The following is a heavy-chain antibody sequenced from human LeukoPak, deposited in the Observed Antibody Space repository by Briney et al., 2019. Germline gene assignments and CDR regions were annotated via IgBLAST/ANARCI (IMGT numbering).Heavy chain of an antibody. D-gene: IGHD6-25*01. CDR3: ATGSSDF. J-gene: IGHJ4*02. CDR1: GVTFSNYG. Sequence: PGGSLRLSCADSGVTFSNYGMQWVRQAPGKGLEWVALISYDESEKYYADSVKGRFTISRDNSKNTLYLQMNSLRAEDMAVYYCATGSSDFWGQGTLVTVSS. V-gene: IGHV3-30*03. CDR2: ISYDESEK.